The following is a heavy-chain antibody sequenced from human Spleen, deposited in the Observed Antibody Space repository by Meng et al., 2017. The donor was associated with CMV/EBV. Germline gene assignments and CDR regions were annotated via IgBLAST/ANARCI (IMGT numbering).Heavy chain of an antibody. CDR3: ARHPSTTDY. D-gene: IGHD4-17*01. CDR1: GDSVSSNKW. Sequence: SLTCTVSGDSVSSNKWWNWVRQPPGKGLEWIAEIHHSGSTNYNPSLKSRVTISVDTSKNQFSLKLSSVTAADTAVYYCARHPSTTDYWGQGTLVTVSS. CDR2: IHHSGST. J-gene: IGHJ4*02. V-gene: IGHV4-4*02.